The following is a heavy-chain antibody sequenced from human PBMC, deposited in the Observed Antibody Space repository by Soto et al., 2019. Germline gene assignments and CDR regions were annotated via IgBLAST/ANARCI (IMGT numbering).Heavy chain of an antibody. V-gene: IGHV1-18*01. D-gene: IGHD1-1*01. CDR3: ARGRYGDY. CDR2: ISAHNGNT. CDR1: GYAFTTYG. J-gene: IGHJ4*02. Sequence: QVHLVQSGAEVKKPGASVKVSCKGSGYAFTTYGITWVRQAPGQGLEWMGWISAHNGNTNYAQKRQGRVTVTRDTSPSTAYMGLWRLRSDDTAVYYCARGRYGDYWGEGALVTVSS.